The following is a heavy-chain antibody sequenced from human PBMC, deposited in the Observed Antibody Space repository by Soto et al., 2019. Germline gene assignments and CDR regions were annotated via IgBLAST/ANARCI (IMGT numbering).Heavy chain of an antibody. Sequence: GGSLRLSCAASGFNVSISYMSWVRQVPGKGLEWVSIIYSDGYTYYAASVRGRFTISRDNFKNTLYLQMSSLRAEDTAVYYCARRKYCSSTTCFDYWGQGTLVTVSS. V-gene: IGHV3-66*01. CDR2: IYSDGYT. J-gene: IGHJ4*02. D-gene: IGHD2-2*01. CDR1: GFNVSISY. CDR3: ARRKYCSSTTCFDY.